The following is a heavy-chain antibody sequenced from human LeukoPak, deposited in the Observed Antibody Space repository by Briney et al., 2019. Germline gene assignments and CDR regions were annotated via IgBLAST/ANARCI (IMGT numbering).Heavy chain of an antibody. CDR3: AKVSVTMIVVVTSDAFDI. CDR1: GFTFSSYA. D-gene: IGHD3-22*01. V-gene: IGHV3-23*01. Sequence: GGSLRLSCAASGFTFSSYAMSWVRQAPGKGREWVSAISGSGGSTYYADSVKGRFTISRDNSKNTLYLQMNSLRAEDTAVYYCAKVSVTMIVVVTSDAFDIWGQGTMVTVSS. CDR2: ISGSGGST. J-gene: IGHJ3*02.